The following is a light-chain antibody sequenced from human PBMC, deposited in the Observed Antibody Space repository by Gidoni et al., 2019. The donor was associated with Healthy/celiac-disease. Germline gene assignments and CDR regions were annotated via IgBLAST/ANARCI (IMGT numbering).Light chain of an antibody. CDR3: QQRSNWPST. CDR1: QSVSSY. J-gene: IGKJ4*01. CDR2: DAS. Sequence: ETMLTQSPATLSLSPEERATLPCRASQSVSSYLAWYQQKPGKDPRLLIYDASTRATGIPARFSGSGSGTDFTLTISSLEPEDFAVYYCQQRSNWPSTFGGGTKVEIK. V-gene: IGKV3-11*01.